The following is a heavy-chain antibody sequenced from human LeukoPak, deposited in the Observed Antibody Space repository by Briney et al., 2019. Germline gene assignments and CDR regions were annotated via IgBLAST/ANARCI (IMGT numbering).Heavy chain of an antibody. D-gene: IGHD6-13*01. J-gene: IGHJ6*02. CDR2: IYSGGST. Sequence: PGGSLRLSCAASGFTVSSNYISWVRQAPGKGLEWVSVIYSGGSTYYADSVKGRFTISRDNSKNTLYLQMNSLRAEDTAVYYCARGIAAAGKGYYYYYGMDVWGQGTTVTVSS. CDR1: GFTVSSNY. CDR3: ARGIAAAGKGYYYYYGMDV. V-gene: IGHV3-53*01.